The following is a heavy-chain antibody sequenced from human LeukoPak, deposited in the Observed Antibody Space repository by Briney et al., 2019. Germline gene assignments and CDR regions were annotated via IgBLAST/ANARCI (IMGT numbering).Heavy chain of an antibody. Sequence: GGSLRLSCAASGFTFSSYAMSWVRKPPGKGLEWVSAISGSGGSTYYADSVKGRFTISRDNSKNTLYLQMNSLRAEDTAVYYCAKTPAVSVGTWFAPWGQGTLVTVSS. CDR2: ISGSGGST. J-gene: IGHJ5*02. CDR3: AKTPAVSVGTWFAP. CDR1: GFTFSSYA. V-gene: IGHV3-23*01. D-gene: IGHD6-13*01.